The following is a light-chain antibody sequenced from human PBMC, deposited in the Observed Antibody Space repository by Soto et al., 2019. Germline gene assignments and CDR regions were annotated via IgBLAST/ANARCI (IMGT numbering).Light chain of an antibody. Sequence: DIQMTQSPSTLSASVGDRVTITCRASQGISSWLAWYQQKPGKAPKLLIYHASGLESGVPSRFSGSGSGTEFTLTISCLQPDDFATYYCQQYNAYPWTFGQGTKVEIK. CDR3: QQYNAYPWT. CDR2: HAS. J-gene: IGKJ1*01. V-gene: IGKV1-5*03. CDR1: QGISSW.